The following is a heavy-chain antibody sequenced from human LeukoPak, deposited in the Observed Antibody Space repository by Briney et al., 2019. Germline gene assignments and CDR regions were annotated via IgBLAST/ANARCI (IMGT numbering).Heavy chain of an antibody. J-gene: IGHJ6*02. Sequence: GGSLRLSCAASGFTVSSNYMSWVRQAPGKGLEWVSVIYSGGSTYYADSVKGRFTISRDNSKNTLYLQMNSLRAEDTAVYYCAKAGLDILTGYSTQYYYYGMDVWGQGTTVTVSS. CDR2: IYSGGST. D-gene: IGHD3-9*01. V-gene: IGHV3-53*01. CDR3: AKAGLDILTGYSTQYYYYGMDV. CDR1: GFTVSSNY.